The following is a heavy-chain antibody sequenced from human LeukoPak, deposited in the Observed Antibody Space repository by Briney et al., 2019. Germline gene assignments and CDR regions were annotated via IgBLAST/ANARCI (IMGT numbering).Heavy chain of an antibody. CDR1: GGSISSYY. J-gene: IGHJ4*02. CDR2: IYTSGST. Sequence: PSETLSLTCTVSGGSISSYYWSWIRQPAGKGLEWIGRIYTSGSTNYNPSLKSRVTMSVDTSKNQFSLKLSSVTAADTAVYYCARLPDYGDYGTLDYWGQGTLVTVSS. D-gene: IGHD4-17*01. V-gene: IGHV4-4*07. CDR3: ARLPDYGDYGTLDY.